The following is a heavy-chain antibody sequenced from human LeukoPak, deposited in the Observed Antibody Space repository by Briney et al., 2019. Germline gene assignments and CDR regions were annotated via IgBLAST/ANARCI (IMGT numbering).Heavy chain of an antibody. CDR1: GFTLSSYA. V-gene: IGHV3-23*01. Sequence: GGSLRLSCAASGFTLSSYAMNWVRQAPGKGLEWVSGITGSSDKTFYADSVKGQFTISRDSSKNTMYLQMNSLRGEDSAVYYCAKDLSSSWQIDYWGQGTLVTVSS. CDR3: AKDLSSSWQIDY. CDR2: ITGSSDKT. D-gene: IGHD6-13*01. J-gene: IGHJ4*02.